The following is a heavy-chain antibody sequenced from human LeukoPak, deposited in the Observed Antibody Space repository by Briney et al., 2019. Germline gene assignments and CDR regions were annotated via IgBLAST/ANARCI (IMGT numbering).Heavy chain of an antibody. J-gene: IGHJ6*02. D-gene: IGHD2-2*02. V-gene: IGHV3-21*01. CDR2: ISSSSSYI. CDR1: GFTFSSYS. CDR3: ARDLVVVPAAIGYYYYGMDV. Sequence: GGSLRLSCAASGFTFSSYSMNWVRQAPGKGLEWVSSISSSSSYIYYADSAKGRFTISRDNAKNSLYLQMNSLRAEDTAVYYCARDLVVVPAAIGYYYYGMDVWGQGTTVTVSS.